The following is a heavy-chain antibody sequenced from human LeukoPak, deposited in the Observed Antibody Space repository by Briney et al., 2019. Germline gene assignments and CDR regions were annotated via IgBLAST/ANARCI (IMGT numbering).Heavy chain of an antibody. V-gene: IGHV4-30-4*01. Sequence: PSETLSLTCTVSGGSISSGDYYWSWIRQPPGKGLEWIGYIHHSGNTYYNPSLKSRVNISLDTSKNQFSLKLSSGTAADTAVYYCARDVVRDYFDHWGQGTPVTVSS. D-gene: IGHD2-21*01. CDR3: ARDVVRDYFDH. CDR2: IHHSGNT. J-gene: IGHJ4*02. CDR1: GGSISSGDYY.